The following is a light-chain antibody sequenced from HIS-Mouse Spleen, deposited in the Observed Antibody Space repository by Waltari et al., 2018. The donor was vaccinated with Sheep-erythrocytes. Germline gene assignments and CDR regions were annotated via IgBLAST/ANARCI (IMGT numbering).Light chain of an antibody. CDR3: CSYAGSSTLV. CDR1: SSDVGSYNL. J-gene: IGLJ2*01. V-gene: IGLV2-23*01. CDR2: EGS. Sequence: QSALTQPASVSGSPGQSITISCTGTSSDVGSYNLVSWYQQPPGKAPKLRIYEGSKRPSGASNRFSGSKSGNTASLTISGLQAEDEADYYCCSYAGSSTLVFGGGTKLTVL.